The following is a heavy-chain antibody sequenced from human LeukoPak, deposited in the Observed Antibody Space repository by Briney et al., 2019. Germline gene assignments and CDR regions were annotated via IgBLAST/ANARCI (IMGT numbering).Heavy chain of an antibody. Sequence: SETLSLTCTVSGGSISSYCWSWIRQPPGKGLGWIWDIYYSGSTNYNPSLKSRVTISVDTSKNQFSLRLSSVTAADTAVYYSARLASGSYGPLTPFDYWGQGTLVTVSS. CDR2: IYYSGST. CDR1: GGSISSYC. J-gene: IGHJ4*02. V-gene: IGHV4-59*08. CDR3: ARLASGSYGPLTPFDY. D-gene: IGHD1-26*01.